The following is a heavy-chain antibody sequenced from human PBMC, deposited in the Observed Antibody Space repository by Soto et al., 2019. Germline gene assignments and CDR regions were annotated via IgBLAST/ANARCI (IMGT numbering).Heavy chain of an antibody. CDR1: GYTFTSYG. Sequence: QVQLVQSGAEVKRPGASVKVSCKASGYTFTSYGISWVRQAPGQGLEWLAWISAYNGNTTYAQKFQGRVTVTTDISKSAAYMELRSLRSDDTAVYYCARNAGSLWEAHWYFDLWGRGTLVTVSS. D-gene: IGHD1-26*01. V-gene: IGHV1-18*01. J-gene: IGHJ2*01. CDR3: ARNAGSLWEAHWYFDL. CDR2: ISAYNGNT.